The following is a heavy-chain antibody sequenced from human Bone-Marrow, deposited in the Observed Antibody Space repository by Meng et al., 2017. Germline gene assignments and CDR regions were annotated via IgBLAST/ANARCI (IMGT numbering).Heavy chain of an antibody. CDR1: GFTFSSYW. CDR2: IKQDGSEK. V-gene: IGHV3-7*01. J-gene: IGHJ4*02. CDR3: ARGGSGGSYKPVFDY. D-gene: IGHD2-15*01. Sequence: GESLKISCAVSGFTFSSYWMSWVRQAPGKGLEWVATIKQDGSEKSYVDSVKGRFTISRDNAKNSLYLQMNSLRAEDTAVYYCARGGSGGSYKPVFDYWGQGTLVTVSS.